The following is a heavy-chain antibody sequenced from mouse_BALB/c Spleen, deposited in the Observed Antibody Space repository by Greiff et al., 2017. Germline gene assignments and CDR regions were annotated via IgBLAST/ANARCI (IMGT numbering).Heavy chain of an antibody. Sequence: EVHLVESGGGLVKPGGSLKLSCAASGFAFSSYDMSWVRQTPEKRLEWVAYISSGGGSTYYPDTVKGRFTISRDNAKNTLYLQMSSLKSEDTAMYYCARTLNYYAMDYWGQGTSVTVSS. CDR3: ARTLNYYAMDY. CDR1: GFAFSSYD. V-gene: IGHV5-12-1*01. CDR2: ISSGGGST. J-gene: IGHJ4*01.